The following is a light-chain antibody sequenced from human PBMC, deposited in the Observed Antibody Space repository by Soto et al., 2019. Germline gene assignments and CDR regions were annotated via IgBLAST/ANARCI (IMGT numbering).Light chain of an antibody. CDR3: QQRRNCPTPIT. J-gene: IGKJ5*01. CDR1: QSVSSSF. CDR2: DAS. Sequence: LTEFPCTVPVLPRERATLSCWASQSVSSSFVAWYQQKPGQAPGLLIYDASNRATGIPARFSGSGSGTDFTLTISSLEPEDFAVYYCQQRRNCPTPITFGQGTRLEIK. V-gene: IGKV3-11*01.